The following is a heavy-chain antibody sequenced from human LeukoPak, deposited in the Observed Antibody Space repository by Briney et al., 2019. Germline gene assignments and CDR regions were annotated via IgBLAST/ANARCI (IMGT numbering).Heavy chain of an antibody. J-gene: IGHJ4*02. D-gene: IGHD2-21*01. Sequence: ETLSLTCAVYGGSFSGYYWSWIRQPPGKGLEWVSSISSSSSYIYYADSVKGRFTISRDNAKNSLYLQMNSLRAEDTAVYYCARAHCRGGDCFDYWGQGTLVTVSS. CDR2: ISSSSSYI. CDR3: ARAHCRGGDCFDY. V-gene: IGHV3-21*01. CDR1: GGSFSGYY.